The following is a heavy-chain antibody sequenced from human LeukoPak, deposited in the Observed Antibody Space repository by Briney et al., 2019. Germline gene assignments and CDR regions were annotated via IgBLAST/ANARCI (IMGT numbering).Heavy chain of an antibody. CDR3: ARDHRGRRFYFDF. V-gene: IGHV3-74*01. CDR1: GFTLSTYW. CDR2: INSDGSST. Sequence: GGSLRLSCAASGFTLSTYWMHWVRQAPGKGLVWVSRINSDGSSTSYADSVKGRFTISRDNAKNTVHLQMNSLRAEDTAVYYCARDHRGRRFYFDFWGQGTLVTVSS. D-gene: IGHD2-15*01. J-gene: IGHJ4*02.